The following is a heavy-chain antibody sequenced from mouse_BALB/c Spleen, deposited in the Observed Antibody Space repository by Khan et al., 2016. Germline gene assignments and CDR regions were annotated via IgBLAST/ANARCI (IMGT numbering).Heavy chain of an antibody. Sequence: EVELVESGGGLVQTGGSLRLSCATSGFTFTDYYMTWVRQPPGKALEWMGFIRNKAGGYTTEYSASEKVRLTNSRNNSQSILYLQMNTLRAEDSATYYCASLAGTIAYWGQGTLVTVSA. V-gene: IGHV7-3*02. CDR1: GFTFTDYY. D-gene: IGHD4-1*01. CDR2: IRNKAGGYTT. CDR3: ASLAGTIAY. J-gene: IGHJ3*01.